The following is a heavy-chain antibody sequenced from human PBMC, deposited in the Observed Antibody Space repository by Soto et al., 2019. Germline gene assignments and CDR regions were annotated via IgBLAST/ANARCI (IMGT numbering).Heavy chain of an antibody. J-gene: IGHJ4*02. CDR1: GYSFATYC. V-gene: IGHV1-18*04. D-gene: IGHD3-22*01. CDR3: ATEPIYYNDGSGYYPLGH. Sequence: ASVKVSCKSSGYSFATYCLSWVRQAPGQGLECVGWISAHNGDTHYSQKFQGRVTLTTDTSTNTGYMELRSLTSDDTAVYFCATEPIYYNDGSGYYPLGHWGQGTLVTVS. CDR2: ISAHNGDT.